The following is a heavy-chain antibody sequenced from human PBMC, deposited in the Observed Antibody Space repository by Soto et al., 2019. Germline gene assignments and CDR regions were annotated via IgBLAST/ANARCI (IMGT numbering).Heavy chain of an antibody. Sequence: QVQLQESGPGLVKPSETLSLTCTVSGGSVSSGSYYWSWIRQPPGKGLEWIGYIYYSGSTNYNPSLKSRVTISVDTSKNQFSLKLSSVTAVDTAVYYCARDDVVPAAKGGYYYYGMDVWGQGTTVTVSS. J-gene: IGHJ6*02. V-gene: IGHV4-61*01. CDR1: GGSVSSGSYY. CDR2: IYYSGST. CDR3: ARDDVVPAAKGGYYYYGMDV. D-gene: IGHD2-2*01.